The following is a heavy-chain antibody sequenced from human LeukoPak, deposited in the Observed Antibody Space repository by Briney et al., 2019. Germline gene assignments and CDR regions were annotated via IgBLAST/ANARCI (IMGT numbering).Heavy chain of an antibody. V-gene: IGHV4-4*07. CDR2: IYTSGST. Sequence: PSETLSLTCTVSGGSISSYYWRWIRQPAGKGLEWIGRIYTSGSTNYNPSLKSRVTMSVDTSKNQFSLKLSSVTAADTAVYYCARAINHYDSSGYYPGGFDYYYMDVWGKGTTVTVSS. J-gene: IGHJ6*03. CDR3: ARAINHYDSSGYYPGGFDYYYMDV. CDR1: GGSISSYY. D-gene: IGHD3-22*01.